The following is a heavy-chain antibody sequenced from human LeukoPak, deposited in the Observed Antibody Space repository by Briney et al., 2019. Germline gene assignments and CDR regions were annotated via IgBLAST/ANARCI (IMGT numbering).Heavy chain of an antibody. CDR3: ATYSSLNRREFQF. D-gene: IGHD3-22*01. Sequence: GGSLRLSCAASGFTFSSYGMYWVRQAPGKGLEWVGYIKYDGSNKKYGDSVKGRFTISRDNSKNTLYLQMNSLRAEDTAVYYCATYSSLNRREFQFWGQGTLLTVSS. CDR2: IKYDGSNK. J-gene: IGHJ1*01. CDR1: GFTFSSYG. V-gene: IGHV3-30*02.